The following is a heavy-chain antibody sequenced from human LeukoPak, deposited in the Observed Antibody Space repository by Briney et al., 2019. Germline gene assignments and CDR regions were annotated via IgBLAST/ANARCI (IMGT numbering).Heavy chain of an antibody. CDR3: ARAGGRSWFDP. J-gene: IGHJ5*02. Sequence: ASVKVSCKASGYTFTDYYIHWLRQAPGQGLEWMGRINPNSGGTKYAQKFQGRVTMTTDTSMSTAYMELSRLTSDDTAVYYCARAGGRSWFDPWGQGTLVTVSS. CDR2: INPNSGGT. V-gene: IGHV1-2*06. CDR1: GYTFTDYY.